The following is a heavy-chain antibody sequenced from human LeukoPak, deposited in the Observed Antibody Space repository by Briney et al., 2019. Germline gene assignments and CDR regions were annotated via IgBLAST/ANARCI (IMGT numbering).Heavy chain of an antibody. V-gene: IGHV3-7*01. J-gene: IGHJ5*02. Sequence: GGSLRLSCAASGFTFSSYWMSWVRQAPGKGLEWVANINQGGSEKYYVDSVKGRFTISRDNAKNSLYLQMNSLRAEDTAVYYCAREGCSGGSCYHNWFDPWGQGTLVTVSS. D-gene: IGHD2-15*01. CDR2: INQGGSEK. CDR3: AREGCSGGSCYHNWFDP. CDR1: GFTFSSYW.